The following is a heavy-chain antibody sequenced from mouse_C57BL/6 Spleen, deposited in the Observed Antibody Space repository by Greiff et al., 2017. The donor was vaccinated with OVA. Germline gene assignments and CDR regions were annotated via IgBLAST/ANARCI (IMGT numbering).Heavy chain of an antibody. J-gene: IGHJ4*01. Sequence: QVQLQQSGAELVKPGASVKLSCKASGYTFTSYWMPWVKQRPGQGLEWIGEIDPSGSYTNYNQKFKGKATLTVDTSSSPAYMKLSSLTSEDSAVYYCASSYYSNVYAMDYWGKGTSVTVSS. CDR2: IDPSGSYT. CDR1: GYTFTSYW. D-gene: IGHD2-5*01. V-gene: IGHV1-50*01. CDR3: ASSYYSNVYAMDY.